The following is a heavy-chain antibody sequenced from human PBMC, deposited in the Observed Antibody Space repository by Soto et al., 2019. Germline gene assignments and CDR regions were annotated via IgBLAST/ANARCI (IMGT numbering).Heavy chain of an antibody. Sequence: ESGGGLVQPGRSLRLSCAASGFTFDDYAMHWVRQAPGKGLEWVSGISWNSGSIGYADSVKGRFTISRDNAKNSLYLQMNSLRAEDTALYYCAKGWEYSSGLSYYFDYWGQGTLVTVSS. CDR1: GFTFDDYA. V-gene: IGHV3-9*01. D-gene: IGHD6-19*01. J-gene: IGHJ4*02. CDR3: AKGWEYSSGLSYYFDY. CDR2: ISWNSGSI.